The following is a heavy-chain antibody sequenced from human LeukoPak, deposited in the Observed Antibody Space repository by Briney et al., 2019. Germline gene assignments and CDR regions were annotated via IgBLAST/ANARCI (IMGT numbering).Heavy chain of an antibody. CDR3: ARRVVPGGYTN. V-gene: IGHV4-59*08. CDR1: GGSLSSYY. J-gene: IGHJ4*02. D-gene: IGHD5-12*01. Sequence: SETLSLTCTVSGGSLSSYYWSWLRQPPGKGLEWIGYIYYSGSTNYNPSLKSRVTISVDTSKNQFSLKLSSVTAADTAVYYCARRVVPGGYTNWGQGTLVTVSS. CDR2: IYYSGST.